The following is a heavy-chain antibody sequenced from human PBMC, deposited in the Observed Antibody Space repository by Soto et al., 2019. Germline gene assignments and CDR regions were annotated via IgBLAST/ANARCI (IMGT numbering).Heavy chain of an antibody. J-gene: IGHJ4*02. CDR1: GYTFTSYD. D-gene: IGHD5-12*01. Sequence: QVQLVQSGAEVKKPGASVKVSCKASGYTFTSYDINWVRQATGQGLEWMGWMNPNSGNTGYAQKFQGRVTMTRNTSISTAYLELSSLRSEDTAVYYCARGLPYSGYDWFDYWGQGTLVTVSS. CDR2: MNPNSGNT. V-gene: IGHV1-8*01. CDR3: ARGLPYSGYDWFDY.